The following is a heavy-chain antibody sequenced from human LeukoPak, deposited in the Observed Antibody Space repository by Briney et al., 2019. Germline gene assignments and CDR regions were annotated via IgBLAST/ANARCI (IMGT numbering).Heavy chain of an antibody. J-gene: IGHJ6*02. V-gene: IGHV3-53*01. CDR1: GFTVSSNY. CDR3: ARDSGVDGAGYYYGMDV. Sequence: GGSLRLSCAASGFTVSSNYMSWARQAPGKGLEWVSVIYSGGSTYYADSVRGRFTISRDNSKNTLYLQMNSLRAEDTAVYYCARDSGVDGAGYYYGMDVWGQGTTVTVSS. CDR2: IYSGGST. D-gene: IGHD3-10*01.